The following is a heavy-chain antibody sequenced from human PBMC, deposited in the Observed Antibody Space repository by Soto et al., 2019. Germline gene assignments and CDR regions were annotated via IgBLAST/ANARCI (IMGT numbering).Heavy chain of an antibody. J-gene: IGHJ4*02. V-gene: IGHV1-18*04. CDR2: ISAYNGNT. D-gene: IGHD5-12*01. CDR1: GYTFTSYG. CDR3: ARAARSRGYSGYDGLYYFDY. Sequence: ASVKVSCKASGYTFTSYGISWVRQAPGQGLEWMGWISAYNGNTNYAQKLQGRVTMTTDTSTSTAYMELRSLRSDDTAVYYCARAARSRGYSGYDGLYYFDYWGQGTLVT.